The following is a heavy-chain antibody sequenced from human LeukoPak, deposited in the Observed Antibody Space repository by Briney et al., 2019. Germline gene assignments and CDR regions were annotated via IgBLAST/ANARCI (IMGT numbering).Heavy chain of an antibody. CDR3: ARYSSSSYDY. CDR2: IHHGGST. D-gene: IGHD6-6*01. Sequence: SETLSLTCTVSSYYITTGHYWGWIRQPPGKGLEWIANIHHGGSTYYNPSLKSRVTISVDTSKNQFSLKLSSVTAADTVVYHCARYSSSSYDYWGQGTLVTVSS. CDR1: SYYITTGHY. J-gene: IGHJ4*02. V-gene: IGHV4-38-2*02.